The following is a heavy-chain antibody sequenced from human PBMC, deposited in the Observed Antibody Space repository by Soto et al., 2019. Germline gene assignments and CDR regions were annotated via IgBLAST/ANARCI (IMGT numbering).Heavy chain of an antibody. CDR3: ASCTNGACFLYGMDV. CDR2: INPNSGGT. Sequence: ASVKVSCKTSGYTFTDHYMHWVRQAPGRGLEWMGWINPNSGGTNYAQKFQGRVTMTRDTSISTAYMELSRLRSDDTAMYYCASCTNGACFLYGMDVWGQGTTVTVSS. D-gene: IGHD2-8*01. CDR1: GYTFTDHY. V-gene: IGHV1-2*02. J-gene: IGHJ6*02.